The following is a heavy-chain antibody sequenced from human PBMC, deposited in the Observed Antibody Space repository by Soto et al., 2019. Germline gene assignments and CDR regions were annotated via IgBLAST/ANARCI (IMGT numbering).Heavy chain of an antibody. D-gene: IGHD6-19*01. Sequence: QVQLVQSGAGVKKPGASVKVSCKASGYTFTSYDINWVRQATGQGREWMGWMNPNSGNTGYAQKFQGRVTMTRNTSISTAYMELSSLRSEDTAVYYCARGSIAIAVAGSGIDYWGQGTLVTVSS. V-gene: IGHV1-8*01. J-gene: IGHJ4*02. CDR3: ARGSIAIAVAGSGIDY. CDR2: MNPNSGNT. CDR1: GYTFTSYD.